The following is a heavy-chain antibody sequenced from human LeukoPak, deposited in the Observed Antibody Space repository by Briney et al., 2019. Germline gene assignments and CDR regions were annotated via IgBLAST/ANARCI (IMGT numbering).Heavy chain of an antibody. V-gene: IGHV4-59*01. CDR2: IYYSGST. Sequence: SETLSLTCTVSGGSISSYYWSWIRQPPGKGLEWIGYIYYSGSTNYNPSLKSRVTISVDTSKNQFSLKLSSVTAADTAVYYCARDKGGGVYWGQGTLVTVSS. D-gene: IGHD2-8*02. CDR1: GGSISSYY. CDR3: ARDKGGGVY. J-gene: IGHJ4*02.